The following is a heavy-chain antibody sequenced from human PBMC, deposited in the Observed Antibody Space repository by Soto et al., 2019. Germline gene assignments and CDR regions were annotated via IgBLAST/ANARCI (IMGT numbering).Heavy chain of an antibody. Sequence: PSETLFLTCTVSGGSLSSGDYYWSWIRQPPGKGLEWIGYIYYSGSTYYNPSLKSRVTISVDTSKNQFSLKLSSVTAADTAVYYCARRPKDCSGGRCYLYFHHWGQGTLVTVSS. J-gene: IGHJ1*01. CDR2: IYYSGST. CDR3: ARRPKDCSGGRCYLYFHH. CDR1: GGSLSSGDYY. V-gene: IGHV4-30-4*01. D-gene: IGHD2-15*01.